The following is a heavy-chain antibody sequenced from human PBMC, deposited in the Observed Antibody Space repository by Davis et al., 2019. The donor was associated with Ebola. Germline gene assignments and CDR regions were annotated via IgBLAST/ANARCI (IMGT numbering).Heavy chain of an antibody. CDR3: AKDHYARARGEFSEI. CDR1: GFTVSSNY. V-gene: IGHV3-23*01. Sequence: PGGSLRLSCAASGFTVSSNYMSWVRQAPGTGLEWVSAISGSGGSTYYADSVKGRFTISRDNSKNTLYLQMNSLRAEDTAVYYCAKDHYARARGEFSEIWGQGTMVTVSS. D-gene: IGHD3-16*01. CDR2: ISGSGGST. J-gene: IGHJ3*02.